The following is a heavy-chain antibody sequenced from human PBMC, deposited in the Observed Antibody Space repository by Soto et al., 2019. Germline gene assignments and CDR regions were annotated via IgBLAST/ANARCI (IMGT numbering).Heavy chain of an antibody. CDR2: IIPIFGTA. J-gene: IGHJ6*02. D-gene: IGHD3-10*01. CDR3: ARARSVGITIVRGNNYGMDV. CDR1: GGTFSSYA. V-gene: IGHV1-69*06. Sequence: QVQLVQSGAEVKKPGYSVKVSCKASGGTFSSYAISWVRQAPGQGLEWMGGIIPIFGTANYAQKFQGRVTITADKSSSTAYMELSSLRSEDTAVYYCARARSVGITIVRGNNYGMDVWGQGTTVTVSS.